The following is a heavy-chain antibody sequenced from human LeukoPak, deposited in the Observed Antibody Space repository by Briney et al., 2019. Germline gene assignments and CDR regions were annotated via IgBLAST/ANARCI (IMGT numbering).Heavy chain of an antibody. Sequence: SETLSLTCAVSGGSISSGGYSWSWIRQHPGKGLEWIGYIYYSGSTYYNPSLKSRVTISVDTSKNQFSLKLSSVTAADTAVYYCASNIAVAGAPFDYWGQGTLVTVSS. CDR1: GGSISSGGYS. V-gene: IGHV4-31*11. CDR3: ASNIAVAGAPFDY. D-gene: IGHD6-19*01. CDR2: IYYSGST. J-gene: IGHJ4*02.